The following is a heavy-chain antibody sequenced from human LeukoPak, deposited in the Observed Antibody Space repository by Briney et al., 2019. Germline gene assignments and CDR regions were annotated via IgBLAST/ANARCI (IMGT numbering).Heavy chain of an antibody. CDR1: GGSISSYY. J-gene: IGHJ6*03. CDR2: IYYSGST. Sequence: SETLSLTCTVSGGSISSYYWSWIRQPPGKGLEWIGYIYYSGSTNYNPSLKSRVTISVDTSKNQFSLKLSSVTAADTAVYYCANAVSYSSSWYFGPQDYYYYMDVWGKGTTVTISS. V-gene: IGHV4-59*01. D-gene: IGHD6-13*01. CDR3: ANAVSYSSSWYFGPQDYYYYMDV.